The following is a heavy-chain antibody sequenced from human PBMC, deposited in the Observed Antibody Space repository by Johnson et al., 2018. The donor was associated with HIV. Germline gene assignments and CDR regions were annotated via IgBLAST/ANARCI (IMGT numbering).Heavy chain of an antibody. CDR3: ARVSTMIVVARNDAFDI. J-gene: IGHJ3*02. D-gene: IGHD3-22*01. CDR2: INWNGGSR. Sequence: EVQLVESGGGLVQPGRSLRLSCAASGFTFDDYGMSWVRQGPGKGLEWVSGINWNGGSRDYADSVKGRFTISRDNGKNSLYLQMNSLRAEDTALYYCARVSTMIVVARNDAFDIWGQGTMVTVSS. V-gene: IGHV3-20*04. CDR1: GFTFDDYG.